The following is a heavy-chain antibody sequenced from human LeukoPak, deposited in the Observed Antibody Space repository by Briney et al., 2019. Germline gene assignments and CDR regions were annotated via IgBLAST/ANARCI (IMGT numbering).Heavy chain of an antibody. CDR1: GYTFTGYY. J-gene: IGHJ4*02. CDR3: ARTESKCTSTSCYTEDY. CDR2: INPNNGGT. V-gene: IGHV1-2*02. D-gene: IGHD2-2*02. Sequence: ASVKVSCTASGYTFTGYYMHWVRQAPGQGLEWMGWINPNNGGTNYAQKFQGRVTMTRDTSIGTAYMELSRLRSDDTAVYYCARTESKCTSTSCYTEDYWGQGALVTVSS.